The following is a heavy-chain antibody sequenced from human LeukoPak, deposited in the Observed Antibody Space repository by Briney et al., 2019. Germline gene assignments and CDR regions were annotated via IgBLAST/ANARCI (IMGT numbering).Heavy chain of an antibody. CDR1: GGSFSGYY. CDR3: ARGSPSHYGSGSYYTWWFDP. D-gene: IGHD3-10*01. CDR2: INHSGGT. J-gene: IGHJ5*02. Sequence: SETLSLTCAVYGGSFSGYYWSWIRQPPGKGLEWIGEINHSGGTNYNPSLKSRVTISVDTSKNQFSLKLSSVTAADTAVYYCARGSPSHYGSGSYYTWWFDPWGQGTLVTVSS. V-gene: IGHV4-34*01.